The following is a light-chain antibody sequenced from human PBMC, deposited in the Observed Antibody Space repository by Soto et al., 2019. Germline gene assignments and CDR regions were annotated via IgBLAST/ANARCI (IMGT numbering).Light chain of an antibody. CDR2: GAS. V-gene: IGKV3-20*01. J-gene: IGKJ5*01. CDR3: QQYGSSPIT. CDR1: QSVSSSY. Sequence: EMVLSHSPGTLSLSPVEISTLSCSASQSVSSSYLAWYQQKPGQAPRLLIHGASSRATGIPDRISGSGSGTDFTLTISRLEPEDFAVYYCQQYGSSPITFGQGTRLEIK.